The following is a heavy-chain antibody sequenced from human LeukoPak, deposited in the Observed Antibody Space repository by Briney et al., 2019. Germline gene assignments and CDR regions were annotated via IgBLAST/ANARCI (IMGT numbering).Heavy chain of an antibody. CDR3: ARDKGRLPDL. V-gene: IGHV3-23*01. J-gene: IGHJ2*01. CDR2: ISDTGNT. CDR1: GFTLSSYA. D-gene: IGHD6-25*01. Sequence: GGSLRLSCAASGFTLSSYAMSWVRQAPGKGLEWVSAISDTGNTYHADSVTGRFTISRDSSKNTLFLQMNRLRPEDAAVYYCARDKGRLPDLWGRGTLVTVSS.